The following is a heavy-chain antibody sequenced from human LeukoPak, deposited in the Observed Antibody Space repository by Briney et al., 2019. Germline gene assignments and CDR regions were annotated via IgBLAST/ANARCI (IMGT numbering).Heavy chain of an antibody. CDR3: AKEASGYGYYFDY. CDR1: GFTFSAYW. D-gene: IGHD3-10*01. Sequence: GGSLRLSCAASGFTFSAYWMHWVRQAPGKGLVWASRINTDGGSIRYADSVKGRFTISRDNSKNTLYLQMSSLRAEDTAVYYCAKEASGYGYYFDYWGQGTLVTVSS. J-gene: IGHJ4*02. V-gene: IGHV3-74*01. CDR2: INTDGGSI.